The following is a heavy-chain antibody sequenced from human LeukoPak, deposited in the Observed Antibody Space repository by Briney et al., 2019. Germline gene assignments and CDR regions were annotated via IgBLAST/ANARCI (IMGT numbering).Heavy chain of an antibody. V-gene: IGHV4-59*12. CDR2: IYYSGST. CDR3: ARAHSDYGDTGYFDY. D-gene: IGHD4-17*01. CDR1: GGSISSYY. Sequence: PSETLSLTCTVSGGSISSYYWSWIRQPPGKGLEWIGYIYYSGSTNYNPSLKSRVTISVDKSKNQFSLKLSSVTAADTAVYYCARAHSDYGDTGYFDYWGQGTLVTVSS. J-gene: IGHJ4*02.